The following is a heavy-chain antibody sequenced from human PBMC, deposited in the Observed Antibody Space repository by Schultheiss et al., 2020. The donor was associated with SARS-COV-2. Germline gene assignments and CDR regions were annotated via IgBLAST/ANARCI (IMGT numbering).Heavy chain of an antibody. J-gene: IGHJ6*02. CDR1: GGSISSSSYY. CDR3: ARVRDVVVPAALYERYYYGMDV. CDR2: IYHSGSR. V-gene: IGHV4-39*01. Sequence: SETLSLTCTVSGGSISSSSYYWGWIRQPPGKGLEWIGSIYHSGSRYYNPSLDSRLTISGDTSRNQFSLKLNSVTAADTAVYYCARVRDVVVPAALYERYYYGMDVWGQGTTVTVSS. D-gene: IGHD2-2*01.